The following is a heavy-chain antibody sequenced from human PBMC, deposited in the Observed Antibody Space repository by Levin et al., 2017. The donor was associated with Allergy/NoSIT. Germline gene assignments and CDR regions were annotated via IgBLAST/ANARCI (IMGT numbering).Heavy chain of an antibody. Sequence: LSLTCAASGFSFNFYTMHWVRQAPGKGPEWVALTSFDGSEQHYAESVKGRFTISRDNSKDRLFLQMNNVTRDDTALYYCVRLDRGVFPFDFWGRGTLVTVSS. CDR3: VRLDRGVFPFDF. D-gene: IGHD3-16*01. CDR1: GFSFNFYT. J-gene: IGHJ4*02. V-gene: IGHV3-30*04. CDR2: TSFDGSEQ.